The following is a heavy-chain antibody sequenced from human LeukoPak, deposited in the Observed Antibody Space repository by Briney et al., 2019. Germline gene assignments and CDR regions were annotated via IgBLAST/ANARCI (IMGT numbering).Heavy chain of an antibody. V-gene: IGHV3-30*18. Sequence: PGRSLRLSCAASGFTFNSYGMPWVRQAPGKGLEWVAVISYDGSNKYYADSVKGRFTISRDNSKNTLYLQMNSLRAEDTAVYYCAKVGYYGSGSYYGIDYWGQGTLVTVSS. D-gene: IGHD3-10*01. J-gene: IGHJ4*02. CDR2: ISYDGSNK. CDR3: AKVGYYGSGSYYGIDY. CDR1: GFTFNSYG.